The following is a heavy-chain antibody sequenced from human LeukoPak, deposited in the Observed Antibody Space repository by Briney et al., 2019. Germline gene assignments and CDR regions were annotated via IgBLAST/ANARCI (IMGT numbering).Heavy chain of an antibody. J-gene: IGHJ3*02. CDR3: ERAPKYYYNSSGPFDI. CDR1: GYTFTSYG. CDR2: ISAYNGNT. V-gene: IGHV1-18*01. D-gene: IGHD3-22*01. Sequence: ASVKVSCKASGYTFTSYGISWVRQAPGQGLEWMGWISAYNGNTNYAQKLQGRVTMTTDTSTSTAYMELRSLRSDDTAVYYCERAPKYYYNSSGPFDIGGKGKRV.